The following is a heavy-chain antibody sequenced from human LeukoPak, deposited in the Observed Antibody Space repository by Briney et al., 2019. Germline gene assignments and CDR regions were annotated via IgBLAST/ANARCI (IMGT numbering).Heavy chain of an antibody. CDR3: ARENDFWSGYFYGMDV. Sequence: SETLSLTCTVSGGSISSGSYYWSWIRQPAGKGLEWIGHIYTSGSTNYNPSLKSRVTISVDTSKNQFSLKLSSVTAADTAVYYCARENDFWSGYFYGMDVWGQGTTVTVSS. CDR2: IYTSGST. D-gene: IGHD3-3*01. V-gene: IGHV4-61*09. J-gene: IGHJ6*02. CDR1: GGSISSGSYY.